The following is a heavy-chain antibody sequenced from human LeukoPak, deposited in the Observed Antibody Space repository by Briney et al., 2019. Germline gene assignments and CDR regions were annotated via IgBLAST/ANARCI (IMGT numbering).Heavy chain of an antibody. Sequence: PGGSLRLSCAASGFTFGRYAMQWVRQAPGKGLEFVSTISSDGGTTFYASSVKGRFTISRDNSKNTLYLQMGSLRAEDMALYYCVRNYYDTTGPFAAFDIWGQGTMVTVSS. CDR1: GFTFGRYA. CDR3: VRNYYDTTGPFAAFDI. V-gene: IGHV3-64*01. D-gene: IGHD3-22*01. J-gene: IGHJ3*02. CDR2: ISSDGGTT.